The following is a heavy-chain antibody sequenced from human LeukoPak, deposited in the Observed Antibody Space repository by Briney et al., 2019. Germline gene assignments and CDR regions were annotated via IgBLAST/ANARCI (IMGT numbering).Heavy chain of an antibody. CDR2: IRDSGAST. CDR1: GFTFLTYA. Sequence: GGSLRLSCAASGFTFLTYAMSWVRQAPGKGLQWVSVIRDSGASTYYADSVKGRFTISRDNSKNTLYLQMNSLRAEDTAVYYCARAGRSGWYPGWPFDIWGQGTMVTVSS. CDR3: ARAGRSGWYPGWPFDI. V-gene: IGHV3-23*01. D-gene: IGHD6-19*01. J-gene: IGHJ3*02.